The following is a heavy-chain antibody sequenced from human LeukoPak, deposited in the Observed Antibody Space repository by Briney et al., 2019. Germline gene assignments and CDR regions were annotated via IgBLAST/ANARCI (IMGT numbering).Heavy chain of an antibody. CDR1: GGSFSSYY. J-gene: IGHJ6*04. Sequence: SDTLKLTCAVYGGSFSSYYRSWIRQPPGKGLEWMGEINPSVSTNYNPSIKSRVTISVDTSKNQFSLKLSSVTAADTAVYYCARDQQPPYYYYYGMDVWGKGTTVTVSS. CDR3: ARDQQPPYYYYYGMDV. D-gene: IGHD5-18*01. V-gene: IGHV4-34*01. CDR2: INPSVST.